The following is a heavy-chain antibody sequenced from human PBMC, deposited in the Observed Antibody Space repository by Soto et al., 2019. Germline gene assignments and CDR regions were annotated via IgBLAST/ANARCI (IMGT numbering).Heavy chain of an antibody. CDR2: IYPGDSDI. CDR3: ARRGGSGSYYNPHAFDI. D-gene: IGHD3-10*01. J-gene: IGHJ3*02. V-gene: IGHV5-51*01. Sequence: GESLKISCYGSGYSFTSYWIAWVRQMPGKGLEWMGSIYPGDSDITYSPSFQGQVTLSVDKSISTAYLQWSSLKASDSAMYYCARRGGSGSYYNPHAFDIWGQGTTVTVSS. CDR1: GYSFTSYW.